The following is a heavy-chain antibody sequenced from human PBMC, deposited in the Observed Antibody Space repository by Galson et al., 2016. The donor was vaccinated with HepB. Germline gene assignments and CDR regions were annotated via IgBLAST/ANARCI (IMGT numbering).Heavy chain of an antibody. CDR2: TYYMSKWHN. Sequence: CAISGDSVSSNSATWNWIRQSPSRGLEWLGRTYYMSKWHNDSADSEKSRITLTPDTSNNQFSLHLNSVTPEDTAVYYCAREAPQVDRYYYGVDGWGQGPTVTVSS. D-gene: IGHD3-16*02. CDR1: GDSVSSNSAT. V-gene: IGHV6-1*01. J-gene: IGHJ6*02. CDR3: AREAPQVDRYYYGVDG.